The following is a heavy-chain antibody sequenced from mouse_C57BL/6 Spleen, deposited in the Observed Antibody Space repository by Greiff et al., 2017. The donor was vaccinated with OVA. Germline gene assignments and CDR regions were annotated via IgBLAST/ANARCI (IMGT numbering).Heavy chain of an antibody. J-gene: IGHJ1*03. Sequence: QVQLQQSGAELVRPGASVKLSCKASGYTFTDYYINWVKQRPGQGLEWIARIYPGSGNTYYNEKFKGKATLTAEKSSSTAYMQLSSLTSEDSAVYFCASPDYYGSSPDWYFDVWGTGTTVTVSS. D-gene: IGHD1-1*01. V-gene: IGHV1-76*01. CDR2: IYPGSGNT. CDR1: GYTFTDYY. CDR3: ASPDYYGSSPDWYFDV.